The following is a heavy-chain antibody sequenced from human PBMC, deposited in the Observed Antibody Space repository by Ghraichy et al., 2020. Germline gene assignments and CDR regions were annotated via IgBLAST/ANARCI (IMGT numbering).Heavy chain of an antibody. CDR3: AKDIVVVPASPSFDY. CDR2: ISGSGGST. J-gene: IGHJ4*02. D-gene: IGHD2-2*01. CDR1: RFTFSSYA. Sequence: GGSLRLSCAASRFTFSSYAMSWVRQAPGKGLEWVSAISGSGGSTYYADSVKGRFTISRDNSKNTLYLQMNSLRAEDTAVYYCAKDIVVVPASPSFDYWGQGTLVTVSS. V-gene: IGHV3-23*01.